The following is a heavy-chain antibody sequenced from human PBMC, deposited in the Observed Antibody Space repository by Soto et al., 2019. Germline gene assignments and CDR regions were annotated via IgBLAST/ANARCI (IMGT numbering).Heavy chain of an antibody. CDR3: AVSVRGVIYFDP. CDR2: IYYIGST. J-gene: IGHJ5*02. D-gene: IGHD3-10*01. CDR1: GGSISSYY. V-gene: IGHV4-59*08. Sequence: SGTLSLTCTVSGGSISSYYWSWIRQPPGKGLEWIGYIYYIGSTNYNSSLKSRVTISVDTSKNQFSLKLSSVTAADTAVYYCAVSVRGVIYFDPWGQGTLVTAPQ.